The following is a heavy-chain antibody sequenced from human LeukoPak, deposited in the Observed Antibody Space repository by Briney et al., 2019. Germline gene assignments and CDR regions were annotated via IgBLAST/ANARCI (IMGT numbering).Heavy chain of an antibody. CDR3: AKIPRLYFDWLLYQDY. CDR1: GFTFSSYA. D-gene: IGHD3-9*01. Sequence: GGSLRLSCVASGFTFSSYAMTWVRQGPGKGLEWVSAISGSGDRTDYADSVKGRFTISKDNSKNTLYLQMNSLRAEDTAVYYCAKIPRLYFDWLLYQDYWGQGTLVTVSS. J-gene: IGHJ4*02. CDR2: ISGSGDRT. V-gene: IGHV3-23*01.